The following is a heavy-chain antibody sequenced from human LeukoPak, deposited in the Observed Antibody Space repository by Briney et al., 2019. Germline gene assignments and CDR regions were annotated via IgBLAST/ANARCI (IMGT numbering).Heavy chain of an antibody. CDR3: ARDLTYYYDSSGYYYYYGMDV. CDR2: IKQDGSEK. V-gene: IGHV3-7*01. J-gene: IGHJ6*02. D-gene: IGHD3-22*01. CDR1: GFTFSSYW. Sequence: PGGSLRLSCAASGFTFSSYWMSWVRQAPGKGLEWVANIKQDGSEKYYVDSVKGRFTISRDNAKNSLYLQMNSLRAEDTAVYYCARDLTYYYDSSGYYYYYGMDVWGQGTTVTVSS.